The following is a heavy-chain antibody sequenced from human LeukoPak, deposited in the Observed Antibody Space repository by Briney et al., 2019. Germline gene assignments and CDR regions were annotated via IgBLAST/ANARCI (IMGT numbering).Heavy chain of an antibody. CDR2: INHSGST. Sequence: PSETLSLTCAVYGGSFSGYYWSWIRQPPGKGLEWIGEINHSGSTNYNPSLKSRVTISVDTSKNQFSLKLSSVTAADTAVYYCVTVGMTSIWSYLRFDPRGQGTLVSVSS. V-gene: IGHV4-34*01. D-gene: IGHD1-26*01. J-gene: IGHJ5*02. CDR1: GGSFSGYY. CDR3: VTVGMTSIWSYLRFDP.